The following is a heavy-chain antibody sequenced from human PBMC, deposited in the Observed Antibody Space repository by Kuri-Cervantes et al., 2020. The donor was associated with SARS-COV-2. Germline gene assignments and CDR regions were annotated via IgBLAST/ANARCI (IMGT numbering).Heavy chain of an antibody. CDR3: ARQMMSSITIFGVVITRNWFDP. D-gene: IGHD3-3*01. CDR2: INRSGST. CDR1: GGSFSGYY. Sequence: GSLRLSCAVYGGSFSGYYWSWIRQPPGKGLEWIGEINRSGSTNYNPSLKSRVTISVDTSKNQFSLKLSSVTAADTAVYYCARQMMSSITIFGVVITRNWFDPWGQGTLVTVSS. J-gene: IGHJ5*02. V-gene: IGHV4-34*01.